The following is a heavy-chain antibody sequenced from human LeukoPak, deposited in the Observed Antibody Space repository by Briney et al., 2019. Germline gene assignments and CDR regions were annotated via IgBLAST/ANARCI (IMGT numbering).Heavy chain of an antibody. CDR3: AKVSDSSSYFDY. Sequence: GGSLRLXCAASGFTFSSYGMHWVRRAPGKGLESVAVIWYDGSKKYYVDSVKGRFTISRDNSKNTLYLQMNSLRAEDTAVYYCAKVSDSSSYFDYWGQGTLVTVSS. V-gene: IGHV3-33*06. CDR2: IWYDGSKK. D-gene: IGHD6-6*01. CDR1: GFTFSSYG. J-gene: IGHJ4*02.